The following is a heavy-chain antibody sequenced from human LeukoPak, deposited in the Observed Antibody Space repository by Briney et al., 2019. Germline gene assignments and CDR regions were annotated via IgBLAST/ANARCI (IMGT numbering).Heavy chain of an antibody. CDR2: IDDDETTI. V-gene: IGHV3-48*03. D-gene: IGHD6-19*01. CDR3: VRETTEFNSGLVMVGFDY. CDR1: GFTLSDA. Sequence: GGSLRLSCAASGFTLSDAMNWVRQAPGKGLEWISYIDDDETTIRYADSVKGRFTISRDNARNSLYLQMNSPRAEDTALYYCVRETTEFNSGLVMVGFDYWGQGTRVTVSS. J-gene: IGHJ4*02.